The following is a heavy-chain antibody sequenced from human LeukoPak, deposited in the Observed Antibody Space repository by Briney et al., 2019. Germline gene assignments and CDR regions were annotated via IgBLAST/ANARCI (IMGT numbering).Heavy chain of an antibody. CDR2: IASDGYT. D-gene: IGHD6-19*01. Sequence: PGGSLRLSCVASRFTLSDYSMAWVRQVPGRGLEWVSAIASDGYTVYPDPLKGRFTISRDNSKNTLYLQMNRLRAEDTAVYYCVKERDRGTDVADDFDFWGQGTLVTVSS. CDR1: RFTLSDYS. CDR3: VKERDRGTDVADDFDF. V-gene: IGHV3-23*01. J-gene: IGHJ4*02.